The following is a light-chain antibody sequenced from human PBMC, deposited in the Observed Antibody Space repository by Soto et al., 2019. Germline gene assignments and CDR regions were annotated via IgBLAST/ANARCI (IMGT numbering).Light chain of an antibody. CDR1: QSVSST. CDR2: GAS. CDR3: QQYNNWPLT. V-gene: IGKV3D-15*01. J-gene: IGKJ5*01. Sequence: IVLTQSPGTLSLSPLERATLSFRASQSVSSTLAWHQQRPGQAPRLLIYGASTRATGIPARFSGGGSGTEFTLTITSLQSEDFAVYWCQQYNNWPLTFGPGTRLEIK.